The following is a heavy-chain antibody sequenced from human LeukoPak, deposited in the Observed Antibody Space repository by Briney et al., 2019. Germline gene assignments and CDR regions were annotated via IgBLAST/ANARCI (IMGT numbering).Heavy chain of an antibody. CDR3: VKSGNSYFGH. V-gene: IGHV3-64D*09. D-gene: IGHD4-23*01. CDR2: LSTEGERT. Sequence: PGGSLRLSCSGSGFIFSSYTMYWVRQAPGKGLEYVSGLSTEGERTYYAGAVEDRFIISRDNSKTTLYLQMSGLRPEDTAVYYCVKSGNSYFGHWGQGTLVTVSS. J-gene: IGHJ4*02. CDR1: GFIFSSYT.